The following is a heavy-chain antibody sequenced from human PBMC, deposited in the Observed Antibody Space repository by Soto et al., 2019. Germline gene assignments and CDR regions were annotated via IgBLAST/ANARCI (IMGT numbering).Heavy chain of an antibody. CDR3: ARGVAGWKIGDSETFFDF. V-gene: IGHV1-18*01. Sequence: QVQLEQSGPEVKNPGASVKVSCRASGHTFSSVGITWVRQVPGQGPEWVGWISTYNGNSNNAQKFQGRVTITIDTSTTTAYMDLRSLTSDDTAIYSCARGVAGWKIGDSETFFDFWGPGTQVTVSS. CDR2: ISTYNGNS. D-gene: IGHD3-10*01. CDR1: GHTFSSVG. J-gene: IGHJ4*02.